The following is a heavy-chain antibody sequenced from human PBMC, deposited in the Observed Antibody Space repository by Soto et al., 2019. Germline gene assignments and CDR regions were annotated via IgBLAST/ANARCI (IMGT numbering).Heavy chain of an antibody. V-gene: IGHV3-53*01. J-gene: IGHJ3*01. Sequence: EVQLVESGGGVIQRGGSLRLSCAASGFTITRYSMSWVRQVPGKGLEWVSVIYAGGGTYLADSVKGRFTISRDNSKNTLYLQMNSLRAEDTAVYFCARDWQYCSGGSCYSGAFDLWGQGTMVTVSS. D-gene: IGHD2-15*01. CDR1: GFTITRYS. CDR3: ARDWQYCSGGSCYSGAFDL. CDR2: IYAGGGT.